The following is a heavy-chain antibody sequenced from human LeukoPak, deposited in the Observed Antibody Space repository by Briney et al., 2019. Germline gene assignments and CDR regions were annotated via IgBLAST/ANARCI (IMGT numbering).Heavy chain of an antibody. CDR1: GFTFSSYS. D-gene: IGHD4-17*01. V-gene: IGHV3-21*01. J-gene: IGHJ4*02. CDR3: ASNPNPPYGDSHFDY. CDR2: ISSSSSYI. Sequence: GGSLRLSCAASGFTFSSYSMNWVRQAPGKGLEWVSSISSSSSYIYYADSVKGRFTISRDNAKNSLYLQMNSLRAEDTAVYYCASNPNPPYGDSHFDYWGQGTLVTVSS.